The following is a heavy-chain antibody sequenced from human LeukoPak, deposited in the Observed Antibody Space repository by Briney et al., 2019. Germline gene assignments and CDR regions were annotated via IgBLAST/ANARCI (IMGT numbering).Heavy chain of an antibody. CDR1: GYTFTSYV. Sequence: ASVKVPCKASGYTFTSYVISWVRQAPGQGLEWMGWISAYNGNTNYAQKLQGRVTMTTDTSTSTAYMELRSLRSDDTAVYYCARQAVAGTTGYYYYYMDVWGKGTTLTVSS. D-gene: IGHD6-19*01. J-gene: IGHJ6*03. CDR2: ISAYNGNT. V-gene: IGHV1-18*01. CDR3: ARQAVAGTTGYYYYYMDV.